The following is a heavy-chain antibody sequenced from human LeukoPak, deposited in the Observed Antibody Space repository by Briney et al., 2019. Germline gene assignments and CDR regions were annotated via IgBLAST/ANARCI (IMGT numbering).Heavy chain of an antibody. V-gene: IGHV3-23*01. CDR3: AKDSGNRGYYDYVWGSRPFDF. CDR2: ITGSGGST. D-gene: IGHD3-16*01. J-gene: IGHJ4*02. CDR1: GFTFSKYG. Sequence: AGTLTLSCAAYGFTFSKYGLSWVRQAPRKGLEWISAITGSGGSTFYADSVKGRFTISRDNSKNTLYLQMHGLRGGDTAVYYCAKDSGNRGYYDYVWGSRPFDFWGQGTLVSVSS.